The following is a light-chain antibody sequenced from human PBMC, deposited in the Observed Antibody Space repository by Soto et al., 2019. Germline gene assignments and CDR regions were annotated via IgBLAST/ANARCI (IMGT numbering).Light chain of an antibody. CDR2: GAS. Sequence: IVLTLSPGTLCLSPGERATLSCRASQSVSSSFLTWYQQKPGQAPRLLIYGASSRATGIPDRFSGSGSGTDVTLTISRREPEDFAVYYCQQYGSSRLTFGGGTTVDIK. CDR3: QQYGSSRLT. J-gene: IGKJ4*01. V-gene: IGKV3-20*01. CDR1: QSVSSSF.